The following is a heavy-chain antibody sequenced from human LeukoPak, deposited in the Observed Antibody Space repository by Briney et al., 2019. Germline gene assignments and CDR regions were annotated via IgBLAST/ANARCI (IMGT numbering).Heavy chain of an antibody. V-gene: IGHV3-20*04. CDR2: INWNGGST. J-gene: IGHJ3*02. Sequence: GGSMTLSCVPSAFTFDNYGMTWVRHLPGNWIEWVSSINWNGGSTDYADSVKGRFTISRDNAKNSLYLKMNSLRAEDTALYYCARSNRVYGDYLLRAFDIWGQGTMVTVSS. CDR3: ARSNRVYGDYLLRAFDI. D-gene: IGHD4-17*01. CDR1: AFTFDNYG.